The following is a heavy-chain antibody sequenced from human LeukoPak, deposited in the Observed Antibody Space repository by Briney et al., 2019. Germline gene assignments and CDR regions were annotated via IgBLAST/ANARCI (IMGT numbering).Heavy chain of an antibody. CDR1: GFTFSSYA. Sequence: GGSLRLSCAASGFTFSSYAMSWVRQAPGKGLEWVSAISGSGGSTYYADSVKGRFTISRDNSKNTLYVKMNSLRAEDTAVYYCAKNHDSTGYYYRFDYWGQGTLVTVSS. J-gene: IGHJ4*02. D-gene: IGHD3-22*01. CDR2: ISGSGGST. V-gene: IGHV3-23*01. CDR3: AKNHDSTGYYYRFDY.